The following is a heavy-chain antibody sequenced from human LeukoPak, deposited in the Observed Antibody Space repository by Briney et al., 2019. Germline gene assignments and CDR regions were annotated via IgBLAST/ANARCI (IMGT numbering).Heavy chain of an antibody. D-gene: IGHD6-13*01. V-gene: IGHV3-30*04. J-gene: IGHJ4*02. CDR3: ARDLTIAAANYYFDN. CDR2: IANDGKDK. CDR1: GFSFSNYP. Sequence: GRSLRLSCAASGFSFSNYPMHRVRQAPGKGREGGAVIANDGKDKHNADSVKGRFTISRDNPKNTLYLQMNSLRAEDTAMYYCARDLTIAAANYYFDNWGQGTLVTVSS.